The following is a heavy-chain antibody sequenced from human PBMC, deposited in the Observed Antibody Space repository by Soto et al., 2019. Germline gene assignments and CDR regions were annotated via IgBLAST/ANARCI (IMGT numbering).Heavy chain of an antibody. J-gene: IGHJ6*02. CDR2: INPKSGGT. CDR1: GYSFTDYH. V-gene: IGHV1-2*04. D-gene: IGHD2-8*01. CDR3: ARGHSTECSNGVCSFFYNHDMDV. Sequence: QVQLVQTGAEVKKPGASVRVSCKASGYSFTDYHIHWVRQAPGQGLEWLGRINPKSGGTSTAQKFQGWVTMTRDRSISTVYMELTRLRSDDTAVYFCARGHSTECSNGVCSFFYNHDMDVWGQGTTVTVSS.